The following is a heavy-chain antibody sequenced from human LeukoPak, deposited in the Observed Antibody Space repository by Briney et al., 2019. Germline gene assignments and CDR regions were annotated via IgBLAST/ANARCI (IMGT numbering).Heavy chain of an antibody. Sequence: ASVKVSCKASGYTFTSYGISWVRQAPGQGLEWMGWISAYNGNTNYAQKLQGRVTMTTDTSTSTAYMELRGLRSDDTAVYYCARGAVLRYFDWLDRGNWFDPWGQGTLVTVSS. CDR2: ISAYNGNT. CDR1: GYTFTSYG. V-gene: IGHV1-18*01. CDR3: ARGAVLRYFDWLDRGNWFDP. D-gene: IGHD3-9*01. J-gene: IGHJ5*02.